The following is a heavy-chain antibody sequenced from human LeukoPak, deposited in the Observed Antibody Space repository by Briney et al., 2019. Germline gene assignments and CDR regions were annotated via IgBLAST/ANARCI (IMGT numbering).Heavy chain of an antibody. CDR2: ISGSGGST. V-gene: IGHV3-23*01. CDR1: GFTFSSYA. Sequence: GGSLRLSCAASGFTFSSYAMSWVRQAPGKGLEWVSAISGSGGSTYYADSVKGRFTISRDNSKNTLYLQMNSLRAEDTAVYYCARNPASIVVVPAAIYFDYWSQGTLVTVSS. J-gene: IGHJ4*02. D-gene: IGHD2-2*01. CDR3: ARNPASIVVVPAAIYFDY.